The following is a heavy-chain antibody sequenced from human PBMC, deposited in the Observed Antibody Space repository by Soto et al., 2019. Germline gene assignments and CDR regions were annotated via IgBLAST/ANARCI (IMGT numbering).Heavy chain of an antibody. CDR3: VREGKLEVMPAVPIPSSGVDA. D-gene: IGHD2-21*01. CDR1: PYTHTRHW. Sequence: GGCLSLSCRAPPYTHTRHWGSWAPQARGQRVAEVANIKQDGSERYYVDSVKGRFTISRDNAKNSLFLQMNNLRADDTAVYFCVREGKLEVMPAVPIPSSGVDACGQGTTATVA. V-gene: IGHV3-7*03. J-gene: IGHJ6*02. CDR2: IKQDGSER.